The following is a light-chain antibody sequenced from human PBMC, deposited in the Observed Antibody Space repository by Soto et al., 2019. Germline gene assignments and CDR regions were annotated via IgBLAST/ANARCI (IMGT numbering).Light chain of an antibody. V-gene: IGLV2-14*01. Sequence: QSALTQPASVSGSPGQSITISCTGTSSDVGGYHYVSWYQQHPGKAPKLMIYEVSNRPSGVSNRFSGSKSGNKASLTISGLQAEDEADYYCSSYTSSGTLYVFGTGTKLTVL. J-gene: IGLJ1*01. CDR1: SSDVGGYHY. CDR3: SSYTSSGTLYV. CDR2: EVS.